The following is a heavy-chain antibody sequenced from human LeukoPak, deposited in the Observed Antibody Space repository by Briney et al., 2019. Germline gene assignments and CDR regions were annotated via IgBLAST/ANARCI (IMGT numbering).Heavy chain of an antibody. Sequence: GGSLRLSCAASGFTFNNYAMSWVRQAPGKGLEWVSAISGSGDSTYYADSVKGRFTISRDNSKNTLYLQMNSLRAEDTAVYYCARSSSWYDYFDYWGQGTLVTVSS. CDR1: GFTFNNYA. D-gene: IGHD6-13*01. J-gene: IGHJ4*02. V-gene: IGHV3-23*01. CDR2: ISGSGDST. CDR3: ARSSSWYDYFDY.